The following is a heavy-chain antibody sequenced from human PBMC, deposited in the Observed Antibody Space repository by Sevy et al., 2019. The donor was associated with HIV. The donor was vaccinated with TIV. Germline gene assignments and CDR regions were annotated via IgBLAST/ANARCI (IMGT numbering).Heavy chain of an antibody. Sequence: GGSLRLSCAASGFTFSSYSMNWVRQAPGKGLEWVSSISGLNNYIYYADSVKGRFTISRDNAKNSLYLQMNSLRAEDAAVYYCAREGDSWLPFDYWGQGTLVTVSS. CDR1: GFTFSSYS. D-gene: IGHD6-13*01. CDR3: AREGDSWLPFDY. J-gene: IGHJ4*02. V-gene: IGHV3-21*01. CDR2: ISGLNNYI.